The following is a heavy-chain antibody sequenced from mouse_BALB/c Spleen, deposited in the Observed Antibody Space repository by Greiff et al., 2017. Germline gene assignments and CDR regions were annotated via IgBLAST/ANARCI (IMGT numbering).Heavy chain of an antibody. J-gene: IGHJ4*01. CDR2: ISYSGST. Sequence: EVKLQESGPGLVKPSQSLSLTCTVTGYSITSDYAWNWIRQFPGNKLEWMGYISYSGSTSYNPSLKSRISITRDTSKNQFFLQLNSVTTEDTATYYCAREKNWDNAMDYWGQGTSVTVSS. D-gene: IGHD4-1*01. CDR1: GYSITSDYA. V-gene: IGHV3-2*02. CDR3: AREKNWDNAMDY.